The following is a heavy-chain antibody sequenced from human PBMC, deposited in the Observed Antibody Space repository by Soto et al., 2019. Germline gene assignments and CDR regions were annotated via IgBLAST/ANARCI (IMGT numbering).Heavy chain of an antibody. J-gene: IGHJ4*02. CDR1: GYTFTSYG. CDR2: ISAYNGNT. CDR3: ASDRFVTFGGVIVFDY. Sequence: ASVKVSCKASGYTFTSYGISWVRQAPGQGLGWMGWISAYNGNTNYAQKLQGRVTMTTDTSTSTAYMELRSLRSDDTAVYYCASDRFVTFGGVIVFDYWGQGTQVNSPQ. D-gene: IGHD3-16*02. V-gene: IGHV1-18*01.